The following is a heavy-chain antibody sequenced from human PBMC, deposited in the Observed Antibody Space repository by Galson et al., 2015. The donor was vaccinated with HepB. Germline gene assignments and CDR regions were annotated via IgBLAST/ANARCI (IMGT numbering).Heavy chain of an antibody. V-gene: IGHV1-18*01. CDR3: ARGVKLAVAGLFDY. J-gene: IGHJ4*02. D-gene: IGHD6-19*01. CDR2: ISAYNGNT. Sequence: SVKVSCKASGGTFSSYAISWVRQAPGQGLEWMGWISAYNGNTNYAQKLQGRVTMTTDTSTSTAYMELRSLRSDDTAVYYCARGVKLAVAGLFDYWGQGTLVTVSS. CDR1: GGTFSSYA.